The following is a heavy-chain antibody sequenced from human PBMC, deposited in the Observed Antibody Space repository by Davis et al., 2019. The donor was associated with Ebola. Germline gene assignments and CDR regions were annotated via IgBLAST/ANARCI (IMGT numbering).Heavy chain of an antibody. J-gene: IGHJ4*02. CDR3: ARANGWYYFDY. V-gene: IGHV3-30-3*01. CDR2: ISYDGSNK. Sequence: GGSLRLSCAASGFTFSNYAMTWFRQAPGKGLEWVAVISYDGSNKYYADSVKGRFTISRDNSKNTLYLQMNSLRAEDTAVYYCARANGWYYFDYWGQGTLVTVSS. D-gene: IGHD2-15*01. CDR1: GFTFSNYA.